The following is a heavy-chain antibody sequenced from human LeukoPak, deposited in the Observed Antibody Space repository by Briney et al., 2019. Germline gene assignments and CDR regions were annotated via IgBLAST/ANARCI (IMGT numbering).Heavy chain of an antibody. V-gene: IGHV3-23*01. CDR1: GFAFGSEA. CDR3: SLWDQH. D-gene: IGHD1-26*01. Sequence: GGSLRLSCAVSGFAFGSEAMSWVRQSPARGLEWVASISPGGGTTYYADYVKGRFTISRDNSKNSLSVQMNSLRAEDTAVYYCSLWDQHWGQGTLVTVSS. J-gene: IGHJ1*01. CDR2: ISPGGGTT.